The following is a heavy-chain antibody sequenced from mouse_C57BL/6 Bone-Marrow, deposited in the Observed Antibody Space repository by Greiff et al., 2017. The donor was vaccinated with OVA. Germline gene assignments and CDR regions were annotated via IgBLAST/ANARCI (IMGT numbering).Heavy chain of an antibody. Sequence: VKLQESGAELARPGASVKLSCKASGYTFTSYGISWVKQRTGQGLEWIGEIYPRSGNTYYNEKFKGKATLTADKSSSTAYMELRSLTSEDSAVYFCARRGAYDYDYAMDYWGQGASVTVSS. CDR2: IYPRSGNT. CDR3: ARRGAYDYDYAMDY. V-gene: IGHV1-81*01. D-gene: IGHD2-4*01. CDR1: GYTFTSYG. J-gene: IGHJ4*01.